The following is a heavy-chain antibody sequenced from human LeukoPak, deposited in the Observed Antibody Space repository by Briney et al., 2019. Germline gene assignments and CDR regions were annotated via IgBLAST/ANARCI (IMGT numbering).Heavy chain of an antibody. CDR1: GFTFSSYG. Sequence: GGSLRLSCAASGFTFSSYGMHWVRQAPGKGLEWVAVISYDGSNKYYADSVKGRFTNSRDNSKNTLYLQMNSLRAEDTAVYYCAKGELPFDYWGQGTLVTVSS. J-gene: IGHJ4*02. CDR3: AKGELPFDY. CDR2: ISYDGSNK. V-gene: IGHV3-30*18. D-gene: IGHD1-26*01.